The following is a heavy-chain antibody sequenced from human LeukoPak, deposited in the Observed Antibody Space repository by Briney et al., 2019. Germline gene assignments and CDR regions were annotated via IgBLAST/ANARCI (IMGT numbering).Heavy chain of an antibody. Sequence: ESSETLSLTCAVYGGSFSGYYWSWIRQPPGKGLEWIGEINHSGSTNYNPSLKSRVTISVDTSKNQFSLKLSSVTAADTAVYYCARGLSTRSVNWGQGTLVTVSS. D-gene: IGHD4-11*01. V-gene: IGHV4-34*01. CDR2: INHSGST. CDR1: GGSFSGYY. J-gene: IGHJ4*02. CDR3: ARGLSTRSVN.